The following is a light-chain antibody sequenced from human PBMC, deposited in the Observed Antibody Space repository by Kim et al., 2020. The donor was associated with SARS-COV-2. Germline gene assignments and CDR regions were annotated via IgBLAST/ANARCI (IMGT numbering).Light chain of an antibody. CDR1: RLGDKY. CDR3: QAWDNTWV. V-gene: IGLV3-1*01. Sequence: SYELTQPPSVSVSTGQTATITCSAERLGDKYASWYQYKPGQSPLLVIYQDVKRPSGIPERFSGSNSGNTATLTISGTQAMDEADYYSQAWDNTWVFGGGTQLTVL. J-gene: IGLJ3*02. CDR2: QDV.